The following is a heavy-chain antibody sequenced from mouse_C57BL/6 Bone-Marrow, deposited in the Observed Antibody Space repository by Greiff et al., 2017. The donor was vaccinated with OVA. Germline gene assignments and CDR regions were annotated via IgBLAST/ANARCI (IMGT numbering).Heavy chain of an antibody. Sequence: VQLQQSGAELVRPGTSVKVSCKASGYAFTNYLIEWVKQRPGQGLEWIGVINTGSGGTNYNEKFKGKATLTADKSSSTAYMQLSSLTSEDSAVYCCARNPLTTADYFDYWGQGTTLTVSS. CDR1: GYAFTNYL. CDR3: ARNPLTTADYFDY. J-gene: IGHJ2*01. D-gene: IGHD1-2*01. CDR2: INTGSGGT. V-gene: IGHV1-54*01.